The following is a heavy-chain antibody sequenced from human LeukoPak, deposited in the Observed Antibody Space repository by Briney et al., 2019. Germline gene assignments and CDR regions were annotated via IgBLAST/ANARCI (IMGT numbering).Heavy chain of an antibody. J-gene: IGHJ3*02. V-gene: IGHV3-30-3*01. CDR2: ISYDGSNK. D-gene: IGHD1-1*01. CDR3: ARESAGLVQLERPEYAFDI. CDR1: GFTFSSYA. Sequence: PGGSLRLSCAASGFTFSSYAMHWVRQAPGKGLEWVAVISYDGSNKYYADSVKGRFTISRDNSKNTLYLQMNSLRAEDTAVYYCARESAGLVQLERPEYAFDIWGQGTMVTVSS.